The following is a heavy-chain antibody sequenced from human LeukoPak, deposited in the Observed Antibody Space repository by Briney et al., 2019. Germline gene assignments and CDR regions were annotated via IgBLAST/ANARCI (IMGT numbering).Heavy chain of an antibody. Sequence: KTGGSLRLSCAASGFTFSDYYMSWIRQAPGKALEWVSYISSSGSTIYYADSVKGRFTISRDNAKNSLYLQMNSLRAEDTAVYYCARDYPTIDYYYYMDVWGKGTTVTVSS. V-gene: IGHV3-11*04. CDR3: ARDYPTIDYYYYMDV. J-gene: IGHJ6*03. D-gene: IGHD5-12*01. CDR2: ISSSGSTI. CDR1: GFTFSDYY.